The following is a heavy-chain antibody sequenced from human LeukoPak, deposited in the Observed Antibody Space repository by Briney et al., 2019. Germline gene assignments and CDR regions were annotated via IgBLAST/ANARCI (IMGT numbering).Heavy chain of an antibody. CDR1: GFIVSSNY. D-gene: IGHD3-3*01. CDR2: ISGSGGST. J-gene: IGHJ4*02. CDR3: AKIWSGYYY. V-gene: IGHV3-23*01. Sequence: GGSLRLSCAASGFIVSSNYMSWVRQAPGKGLEWVSAISGSGGSTYYADSVKGRFTISRDNSKNTLYLQMNSLRAEDTAVYYCAKIWSGYYYWGQGTLVTVSS.